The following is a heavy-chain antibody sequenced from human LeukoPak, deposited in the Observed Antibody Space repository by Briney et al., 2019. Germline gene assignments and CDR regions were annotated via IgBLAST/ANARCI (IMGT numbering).Heavy chain of an antibody. Sequence: GESLKISCKDSGYSFTSYWISWVRQMPGKGLEWMGRIDPSDSYTNYSPSFQGHVTISADKSISTAYLQWSSLKASDTAMYYCARLYYDSSGYEDWFDPWGQGTLVTVSS. CDR2: IDPSDSYT. V-gene: IGHV5-10-1*01. D-gene: IGHD3-22*01. CDR1: GYSFTSYW. CDR3: ARLYYDSSGYEDWFDP. J-gene: IGHJ5*02.